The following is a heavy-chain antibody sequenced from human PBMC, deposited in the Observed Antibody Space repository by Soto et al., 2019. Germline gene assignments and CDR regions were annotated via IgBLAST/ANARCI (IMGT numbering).Heavy chain of an antibody. CDR1: GGSISSYY. J-gene: IGHJ4*02. CDR3: ARFGQQLHFDY. CDR2: IYYSGST. V-gene: IGHV4-59*01. Sequence: SSETLSLTCTVSGGSISSYYWSWIRQPPGKGLEWIGYIYYSGSTNYNPSLKSRVTISVDTSKNQFSLKLSSVTAADTAVYYCARFGQQLHFDYWGQGTLVTVSS. D-gene: IGHD6-13*01.